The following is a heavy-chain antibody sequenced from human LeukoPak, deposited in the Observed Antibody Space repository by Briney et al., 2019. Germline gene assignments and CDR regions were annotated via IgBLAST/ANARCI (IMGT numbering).Heavy chain of an antibody. J-gene: IGHJ4*02. CDR2: IYSGGST. CDR1: GFTVSSNY. V-gene: IGHV3-66*01. D-gene: IGHD4-17*01. Sequence: GGSLRLSCAASGFTVSSNYMSWVRQAPGKGLEWVSVIYSGGSTYYADSVKGRFTISRDNSKNTLYLQMNSLRAEDTAVYYCARVVHDYGDLHFGYWGQGTLVTVSS. CDR3: ARVVHDYGDLHFGY.